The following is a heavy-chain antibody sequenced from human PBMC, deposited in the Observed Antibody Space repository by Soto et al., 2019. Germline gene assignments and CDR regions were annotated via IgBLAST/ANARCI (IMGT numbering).Heavy chain of an antibody. V-gene: IGHV3-21*01. CDR3: ARVGSSTSEGRWFDP. Sequence: GGSLRLSCAASGFTFSSYSMNWVRQAPGKGLEWVSSISSSSSYIYYADSVKGRFTISRDNAKNSLYLQMNSLRAEDTAVYYCARVGSSTSEGRWFDPWGQGTLVTVSS. J-gene: IGHJ5*02. D-gene: IGHD2-2*01. CDR2: ISSSSSYI. CDR1: GFTFSSYS.